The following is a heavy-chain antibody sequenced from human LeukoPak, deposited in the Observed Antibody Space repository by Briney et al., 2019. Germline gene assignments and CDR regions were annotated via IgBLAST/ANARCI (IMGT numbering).Heavy chain of an antibody. CDR1: GYTFTSYG. CDR2: ISAYNGNT. CDR3: ARRYSSSWYHWFDP. Sequence: ASVKVSCKASGYTFTSYGISWVRQAPGQGLEWMGWISAYNGNTNYAQKLQGRVTMTTDTSTSTAYMELRSLRSDDTAVYYCARRYSSSWYHWFDPWGQGTLVTVSS. V-gene: IGHV1-18*01. J-gene: IGHJ5*02. D-gene: IGHD6-13*01.